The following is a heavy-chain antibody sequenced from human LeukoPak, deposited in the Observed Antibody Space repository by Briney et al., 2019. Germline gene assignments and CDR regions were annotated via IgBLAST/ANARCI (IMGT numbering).Heavy chain of an antibody. CDR3: ARDWDLWGGHAFDI. CDR2: ISAYNGNT. J-gene: IGHJ3*02. CDR1: GYTFTSYG. Sequence: ASVKVSCKASGYTFTSYGVSWVRQAPGQGLEWMGWISAYNGNTNYAQNLQGRVTLTTDTSTSTAYMELRSLRSDDTAVYYCARDWDLWGGHAFDIWGQGTMVTVSS. D-gene: IGHD1-26*01. V-gene: IGHV1-18*01.